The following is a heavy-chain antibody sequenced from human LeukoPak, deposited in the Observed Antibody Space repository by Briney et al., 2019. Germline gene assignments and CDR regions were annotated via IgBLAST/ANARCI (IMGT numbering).Heavy chain of an antibody. CDR2: IYYSGST. J-gene: IGHJ5*02. D-gene: IGHD3-16*01. CDR1: GGSISSYY. CDR3: ARTWGGFDP. V-gene: IGHV4-59*01. Sequence: SETLSLTCTVSGGSISSYYWSWIRQPPGKGLEWIGYIYYSGSTNYNPSLKSRVTISVDTSKNQFSLKLSSVTAADTAVYCCARTWGGFDPWGQGTLVTVSS.